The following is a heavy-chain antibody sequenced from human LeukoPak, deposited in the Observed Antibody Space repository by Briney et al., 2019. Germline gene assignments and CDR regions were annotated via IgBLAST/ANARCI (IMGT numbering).Heavy chain of an antibody. J-gene: IGHJ3*02. CDR3: AKSAYGGIFDAFDI. CDR2: ISYSGGST. V-gene: IGHV3-23*01. CDR1: GLTHRSYA. D-gene: IGHD4-23*01. Sequence: GGSPTLSCAPSGLTHRSYAMTCVPYPPEKRLECVSVISYSGGSTYYAHSVKGRFTISRDNSKSTLYLQMNSLRADDTAVYYCAKSAYGGIFDAFDIWGQGTMVTVSS.